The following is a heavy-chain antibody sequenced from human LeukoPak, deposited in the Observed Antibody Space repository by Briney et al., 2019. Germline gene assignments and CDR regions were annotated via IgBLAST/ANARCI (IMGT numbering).Heavy chain of an antibody. D-gene: IGHD3-3*02. CDR2: IKQDGSEK. V-gene: IGHV3-7*01. Sequence: GGSLRLSCAASGFTFSRYWMSWVRQAPGKGLEWVANIKQDGSEKYYVDSVKGRFTISRDNAKNSLYLQMNSLRAEDTAVYYCARDIPTPSIFGVVLASDYWGQGTLVTVSS. J-gene: IGHJ4*02. CDR3: ARDIPTPSIFGVVLASDY. CDR1: GFTFSRYW.